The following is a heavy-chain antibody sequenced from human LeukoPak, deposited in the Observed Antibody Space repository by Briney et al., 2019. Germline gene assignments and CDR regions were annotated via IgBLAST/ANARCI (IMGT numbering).Heavy chain of an antibody. CDR2: IYSGGST. Sequence: GGSLRLSCAASGFTVSSNYMSWVRQAPGKGLEWVSIIYSGGSTFYADSVKGRFTISRDNSKNTLYLQMNSLRAEDTAVHYCARGGSYLSAFDIWGQGTMVAVSS. J-gene: IGHJ3*02. D-gene: IGHD1-26*01. CDR1: GFTVSSNY. V-gene: IGHV3-53*01. CDR3: ARGGSYLSAFDI.